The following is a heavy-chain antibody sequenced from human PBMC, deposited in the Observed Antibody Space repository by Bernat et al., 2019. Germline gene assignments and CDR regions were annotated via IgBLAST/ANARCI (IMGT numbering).Heavy chain of an antibody. CDR3: AKDRSESDIWTGYYMGYAFDI. Sequence: EVQLLESGGGLVQPGGSLRLSCAASGFTFSSYAMSWVRQAPGKGLEWVSAISGSGGSTYYADSVKGRFTISRDNSKNTLYLQMNSLRAEDTAVYYCAKDRSESDIWTGYYMGYAFDIWGQGTMVTVSS. CDR2: ISGSGGST. CDR1: GFTFSSYA. D-gene: IGHD3-9*01. J-gene: IGHJ3*02. V-gene: IGHV3-23*01.